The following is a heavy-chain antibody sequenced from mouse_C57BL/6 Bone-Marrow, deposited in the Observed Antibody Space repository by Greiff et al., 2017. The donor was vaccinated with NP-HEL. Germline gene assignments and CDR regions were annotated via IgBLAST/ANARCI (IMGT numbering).Heavy chain of an antibody. J-gene: IGHJ4*01. Sequence: QVQLKESGPGLVAPSQSLSITCTVSGFSLTSYGVHWVRQPPGKGLEWLVVIWSDGSTTYNSALKSRLSISKDNSKSQVFLKMNSLQTDDTAMYYCARHDDGDYYAMDYWGQGTSVTVSS. D-gene: IGHD2-12*01. CDR1: GFSLTSYG. CDR3: ARHDDGDYYAMDY. V-gene: IGHV2-6-1*01. CDR2: IWSDGST.